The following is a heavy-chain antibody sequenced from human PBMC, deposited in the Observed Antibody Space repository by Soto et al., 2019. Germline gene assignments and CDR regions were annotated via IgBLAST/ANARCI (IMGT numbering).Heavy chain of an antibody. V-gene: IGHV4-59*01. CDR2: IYYSGST. D-gene: IGHD2-2*01. Sequence: TSETLSLTCTVSGGSISSYYWSWIRQPPGKGLEWIGYIYYSGSTNYNPSLKSRVTISVDTSKNQFSLKLSSVTAADTAVYYCVRAREGYCSSTSCYACYYYYYMDVWGKGTTVTVSS. J-gene: IGHJ6*03. CDR1: GGSISSYY. CDR3: VRAREGYCSSTSCYACYYYYYMDV.